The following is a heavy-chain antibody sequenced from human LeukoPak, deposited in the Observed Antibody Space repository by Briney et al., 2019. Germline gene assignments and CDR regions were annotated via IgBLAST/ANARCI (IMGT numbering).Heavy chain of an antibody. CDR2: ISSSGSTI. D-gene: IGHD3-10*01. Sequence: GGSLRLSCAASGFTFSSYEMNWVRQAPGKGLEWVSYISSSGSTIYYADSAKGRFTISRDNAKNSLYLQMNSLRAEDTAVYYCARAGITMVRGVPRWFDPWGQGTLVTVSS. V-gene: IGHV3-48*03. CDR3: ARAGITMVRGVPRWFDP. CDR1: GFTFSSYE. J-gene: IGHJ5*02.